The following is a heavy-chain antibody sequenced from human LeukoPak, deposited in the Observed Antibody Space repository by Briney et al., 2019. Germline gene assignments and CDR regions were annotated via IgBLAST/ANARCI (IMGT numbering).Heavy chain of an antibody. J-gene: IGHJ4*02. CDR3: ARAGYSSGYDILTGYYGGLNFDY. CDR2: FGTRSTSV. Sequence: GGSLRLSCAASGFTFSSYAMSWVRQAPGKGLEWVSSFGTRSTSVYHAGSVKGRFAISRDNAKNSLYLQMNSLRAEDTAVYYCARAGYSSGYDILTGYYGGLNFDYWGQGTLVTVSS. CDR1: GFTFSSYA. D-gene: IGHD3-9*01. V-gene: IGHV3-21*01.